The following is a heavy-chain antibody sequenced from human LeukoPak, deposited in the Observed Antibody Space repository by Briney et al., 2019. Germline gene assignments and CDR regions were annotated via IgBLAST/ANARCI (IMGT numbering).Heavy chain of an antibody. CDR2: ITRSNYI. J-gene: IGHJ5*02. CDR1: GFTFSSYS. Sequence: GGSLRLSCAASGFTFSSYSMNWVRQAPGKGLEWVSSITRSNYIYYTDSVKGRFTISRDNAKNSLYLQMNSLRAEDTAVYYCARVGLWFGELLRGWFDPWGQGTLVTGSS. V-gene: IGHV3-21*01. D-gene: IGHD3-10*01. CDR3: ARVGLWFGELLRGWFDP.